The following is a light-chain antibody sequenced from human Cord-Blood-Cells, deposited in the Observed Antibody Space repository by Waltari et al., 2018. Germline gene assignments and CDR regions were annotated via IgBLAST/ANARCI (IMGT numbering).Light chain of an antibody. V-gene: IGKV3-20*01. CDR1: QSVSSSH. Sequence: EIVLPQSPGTLSLSPGDRATLPCRPSQSVSSSHVAWYQQKPGQAPRLRIYGASSRSTGTPNRFRGSGSGTDFTLTISRLEPEDFAVYYCQQYGSSPLTFGGGTKVESK. CDR2: GAS. CDR3: QQYGSSPLT. J-gene: IGKJ4*01.